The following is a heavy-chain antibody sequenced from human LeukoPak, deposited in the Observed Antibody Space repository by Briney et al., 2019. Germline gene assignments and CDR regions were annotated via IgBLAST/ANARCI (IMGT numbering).Heavy chain of an antibody. CDR3: TTDIRYYGSGSYYPY. CDR2: IKSKTDGGTT. V-gene: IGHV3-15*01. CDR1: GFTFSNAW. D-gene: IGHD3-10*01. Sequence: GGSLRLSCAASGFTFSNAWMSWVRQAPGKGLEWVGRIKSKTDGGTTDYAAPVKGRFTISRDDSKNTLYLQMNSLKTEGTAVYYCTTDIRYYGSGSYYPYWGQGTLVTVSS. J-gene: IGHJ4*02.